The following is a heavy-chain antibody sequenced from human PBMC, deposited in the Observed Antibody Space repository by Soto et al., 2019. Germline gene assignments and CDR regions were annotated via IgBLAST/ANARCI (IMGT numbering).Heavy chain of an antibody. CDR1: GFTFSNAW. V-gene: IGHV3-15*01. D-gene: IGHD1-26*01. CDR2: IKSKTDGGTT. J-gene: IGHJ3*02. CDR3: PTVEGRVGATDDAFDI. Sequence: GGSLRLSCAASGFTFSNAWMSWVRQAPGKGLEWVGRIKSKTDGGTTDYAEPVKGRFTISRDDSKNTLYLQMNSLKTEDTAVYYCPTVEGRVGATDDAFDIWGQGTMVTVSS.